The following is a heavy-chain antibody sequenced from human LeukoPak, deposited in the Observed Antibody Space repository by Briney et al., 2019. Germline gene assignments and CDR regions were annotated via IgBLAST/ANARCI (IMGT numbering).Heavy chain of an antibody. CDR2: IYTSGST. J-gene: IGHJ4*02. Sequence: SETLSLTCTVSGGSISSYYWSWIRQPPGKGLEWIGYIYTSGSTNYNPSLKSRVTISVDTSKNQFSLKLSSVTAADTAVYYCARHEGGGYYFDHWGQGTLVTVSS. CDR3: ARHEGGGYYFDH. D-gene: IGHD1-26*01. CDR1: GGSISSYY. V-gene: IGHV4-4*09.